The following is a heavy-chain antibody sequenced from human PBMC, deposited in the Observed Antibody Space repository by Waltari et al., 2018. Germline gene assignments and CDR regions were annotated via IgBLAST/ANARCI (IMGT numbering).Heavy chain of an antibody. CDR2: INHSGST. V-gene: IGHV4-34*01. J-gene: IGHJ5*02. Sequence: QVQLQQWGAGLLKPSETLSLTCAVYGGSFSGYYWSWIRQPPGKGLEWIGEINHSGSTNYNPSLKSRVTISVDTSKNQFSLKLSSVTAADTAVYYCASLDYDFWSGYFWFDPWGQGTLVTVSS. CDR3: ASLDYDFWSGYFWFDP. CDR1: GGSFSGYY. D-gene: IGHD3-3*01.